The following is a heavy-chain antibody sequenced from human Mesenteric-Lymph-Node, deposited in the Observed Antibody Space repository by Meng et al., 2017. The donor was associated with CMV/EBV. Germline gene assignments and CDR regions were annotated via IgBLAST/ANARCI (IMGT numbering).Heavy chain of an antibody. CDR3: ARVRSKDIEVEPADKEMYNWLDP. CDR1: GYTFTSYD. J-gene: IGHJ5*02. Sequence: ASVKVSCKASGYTFTSYDINWVRQATGQGLEWMGWMNPNSGHTGYAPKFQGRVTMTRDTSISTAYMELSSLKFEDTAVYYCARVRSKDIEVEPADKEMYNWLDPWGQGTQVTVSS. CDR2: MNPNSGHT. V-gene: IGHV1-8*01. D-gene: IGHD2-2*01.